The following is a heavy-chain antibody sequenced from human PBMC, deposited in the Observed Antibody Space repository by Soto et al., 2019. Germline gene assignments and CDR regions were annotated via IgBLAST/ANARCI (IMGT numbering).Heavy chain of an antibody. J-gene: IGHJ4*02. D-gene: IGHD3-10*01. CDR2: ITGSGVST. CDR3: AKYYYFDY. V-gene: IGHV3-23*01. Sequence: PGGSLRLSCAASGFTFSSYNLNWVRQAPGQGLEWVSTITGSGVSTYYADSVKGRFTISRDNSKDRLYLQMNSLRADDTAVYYCAKYYYFDYWGQGTLVTVSS. CDR1: GFTFSSYN.